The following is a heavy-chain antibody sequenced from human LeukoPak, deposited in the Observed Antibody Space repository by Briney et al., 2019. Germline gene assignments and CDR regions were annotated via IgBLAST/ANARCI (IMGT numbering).Heavy chain of an antibody. CDR1: GGSISSYY. Sequence: SETLSLTCTVSGGSISSYYWSWIRQPPGKGLEWIGYIYYSGSSNYNPSLKSRVAISVDTSKNQFSLKLSSVTAADTAVYYCARHIDGYTALDYWGQGTLATVSS. J-gene: IGHJ4*02. D-gene: IGHD5-24*01. CDR3: ARHIDGYTALDY. CDR2: IYYSGSS. V-gene: IGHV4-59*01.